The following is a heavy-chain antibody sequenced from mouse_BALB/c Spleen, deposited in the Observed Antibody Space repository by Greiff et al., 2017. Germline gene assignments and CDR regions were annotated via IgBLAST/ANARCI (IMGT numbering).Heavy chain of an antibody. V-gene: IGHV3-5*02. CDR3: AREDYYGSSLDY. Sequence: EVQLQESGPGLVKPSQTVSLTCTVTGISITTGNYRWSWIRQFPGNKLEWIGYIYYSGTITYNPSLTSRTTITRDTSKNQFFLEMNSLTAEDTATYYCAREDYYGSSLDYWGQGTTLTVSS. D-gene: IGHD1-1*01. CDR2: IYYSGTI. CDR1: GISITTGNYR. J-gene: IGHJ2*01.